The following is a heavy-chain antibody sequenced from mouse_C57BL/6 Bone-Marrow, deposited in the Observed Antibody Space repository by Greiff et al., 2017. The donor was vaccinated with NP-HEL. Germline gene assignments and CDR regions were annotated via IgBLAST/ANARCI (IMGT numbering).Heavy chain of an antibody. J-gene: IGHJ4*01. Sequence: VMLVESGPGLVAPSPSLSISCTVSGFSLTSYAISWVRQPPGKGLEWLGVIWTGGGTNYYSALNSKLSISKDNSKCQVFVKINSLQTDDTARYYCARKGNYRGAMDDWGQGTSVTVAS. CDR3: ARKGNYRGAMDD. D-gene: IGHD2-1*01. V-gene: IGHV2-9-1*01. CDR2: IWTGGGT. CDR1: GFSLTSYA.